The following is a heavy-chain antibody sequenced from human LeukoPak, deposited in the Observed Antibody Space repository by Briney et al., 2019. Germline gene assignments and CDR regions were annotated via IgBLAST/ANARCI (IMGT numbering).Heavy chain of an antibody. Sequence: SETLSLTCTVSGVSISSSNYYWGWIRQPPGKGLEWIGSIYYSGSTYYNPSLKSRVTISVDTSKNQFSLKLSSVTAADTAVYYCASTPPRYCTNGVCSRVYWYFDLWGRGTLVTVSS. CDR1: GVSISSSNYY. CDR3: ASTPPRYCTNGVCSRVYWYFDL. J-gene: IGHJ2*01. D-gene: IGHD2-8*01. V-gene: IGHV4-39*01. CDR2: IYYSGST.